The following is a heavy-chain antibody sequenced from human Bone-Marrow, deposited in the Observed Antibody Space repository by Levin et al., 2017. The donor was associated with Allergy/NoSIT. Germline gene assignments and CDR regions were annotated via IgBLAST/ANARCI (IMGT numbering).Heavy chain of an antibody. V-gene: IGHV3-72*01. D-gene: IGHD6-6*01. CDR1: GFTFSDHY. Sequence: GESLKISCAASGFTFSDHYMDWVRQAPGKGLEWVARIRNKADRYTTVYAASVKGRFTISRDDSQNSLYLQMNSLKSEDTAVYYCARRAAPPIYYFDFWGQGTLVTVSS. CDR2: IRNKADRYTT. CDR3: ARRAAPPIYYFDF. J-gene: IGHJ4*02.